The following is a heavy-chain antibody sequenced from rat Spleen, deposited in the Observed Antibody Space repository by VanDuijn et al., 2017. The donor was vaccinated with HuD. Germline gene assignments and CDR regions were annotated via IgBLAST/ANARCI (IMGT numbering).Heavy chain of an antibody. V-gene: IGHV5S10*01. Sequence: EVQLVESGGGLVQPGRSLKLSCAASGFTFSDYNMAWVRQAPKKGLEWVATIIYDGSRTYYRDSVKGRFTISRDNAKSTVSLQMDSLRSEDSATYYCATDGYYDGTYYAVYVMDAWGQGASVTVSS. CDR2: IIYDGSRT. CDR1: GFTFSDYN. D-gene: IGHD1-12*02. J-gene: IGHJ4*01. CDR3: ATDGYYDGTYYAVYVMDA.